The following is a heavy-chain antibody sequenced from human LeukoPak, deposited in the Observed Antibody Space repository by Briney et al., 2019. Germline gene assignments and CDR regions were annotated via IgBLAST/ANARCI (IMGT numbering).Heavy chain of an antibody. D-gene: IGHD3-10*01. V-gene: IGHV4-38-2*02. Sequence: SETLSLTCTVSGYSISSGYYWGWIRQPPGKGLEWIGSIYHSGSTYYNPSLKSRVTISVDTSKNQFSLKLSSVTAADTAMYYCARWFGEVNASDIWGQGTMVTVSS. CDR2: IYHSGST. J-gene: IGHJ3*02. CDR3: ARWFGEVNASDI. CDR1: GYSISSGYY.